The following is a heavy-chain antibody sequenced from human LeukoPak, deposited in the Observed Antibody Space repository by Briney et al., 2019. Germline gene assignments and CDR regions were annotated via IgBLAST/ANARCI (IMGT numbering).Heavy chain of an antibody. CDR2: ISGSGGST. CDR1: GVTFSSYA. CDR3: AKAPNYDFWSGYDPFDP. V-gene: IGHV3-23*01. J-gene: IGHJ5*02. D-gene: IGHD3-3*01. Sequence: GGSLRLSCAASGVTFSSYAMSWVRQAPGKGLEWVSAISGSGGSTYYADSVKGRFTISRDNSKNTLYLQMNSLRAEDTAVYYCAKAPNYDFWSGYDPFDPWGQGTLVTVSS.